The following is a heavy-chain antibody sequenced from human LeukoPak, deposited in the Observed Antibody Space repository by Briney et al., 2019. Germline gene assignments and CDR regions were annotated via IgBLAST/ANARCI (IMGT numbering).Heavy chain of an antibody. CDR3: ARESDAFDL. Sequence: GRSLRLSCAASGFTFSSYAMHWVRQAPGKGLQWVAVISYDENKKHYADSVRGRLTISRDNSTRTLYLQMSSLRIEDTAVYYCARESDAFDLWGQGTMVTVSS. CDR2: ISYDENKK. CDR1: GFTFSSYA. J-gene: IGHJ3*01. V-gene: IGHV3-30*04.